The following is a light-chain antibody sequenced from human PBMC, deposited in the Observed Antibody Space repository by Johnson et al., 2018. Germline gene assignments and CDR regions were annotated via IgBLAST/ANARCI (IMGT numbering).Light chain of an antibody. J-gene: IGLJ1*01. Sequence: QSVLTQPPSVSAAPGQKVTISCSVSSSNIGNNYVSWYQQLPGTAPKLLIYENNKRPSGIPDRFYVAKSGTSATLGISGIQTGDEADYYCGTWDSSLSAGNVFGTGTKVTVL. CDR2: ENN. CDR1: SSNIGNNY. CDR3: GTWDSSLSAGNV. V-gene: IGLV1-51*02.